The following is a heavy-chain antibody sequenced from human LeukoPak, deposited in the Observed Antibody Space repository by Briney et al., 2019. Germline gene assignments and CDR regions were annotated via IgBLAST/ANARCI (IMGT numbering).Heavy chain of an antibody. Sequence: GGSLRLSCAASGFTVSSYYMSWVRQAPGKGLEWLSIIYSGGSTYYADSVKGRFTISRDDSKNTLYLQMNSLRPEDTAVYYCARDPLSVTGTNEGYDYYGFDVWGQGTTVTVSS. CDR3: ARDPLSVTGTNEGYDYYGFDV. CDR1: GFTVSSYY. D-gene: IGHD6-19*01. J-gene: IGHJ6*02. V-gene: IGHV3-53*01. CDR2: IYSGGST.